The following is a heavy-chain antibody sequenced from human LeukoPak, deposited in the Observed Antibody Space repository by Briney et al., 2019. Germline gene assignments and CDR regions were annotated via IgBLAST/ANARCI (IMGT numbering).Heavy chain of an antibody. CDR2: MNPNSGNT. CDR3: ARGESGYDFWSGTYYYYYMDV. V-gene: IGHV1-8*03. D-gene: IGHD3-3*01. J-gene: IGHJ6*03. CDR1: GYTFTSYD. Sequence: ASVKVSCKASGYTFTSYDINWVRQATGQGLEWMGWMNPNSGNTGYAQKFQGRVTITRNTSISTAYMELSSLRSEDTAVYYCARGESGYDFWSGTYYYYYMDVWGKGTTVTVSS.